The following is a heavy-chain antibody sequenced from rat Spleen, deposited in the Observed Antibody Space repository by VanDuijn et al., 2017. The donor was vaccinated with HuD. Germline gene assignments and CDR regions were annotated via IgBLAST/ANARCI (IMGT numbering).Heavy chain of an antibody. J-gene: IGHJ3*01. CDR3: ARLGGLRNWFAY. CDR2: IIYDGSNT. CDR1: GFTFSDYT. V-gene: IGHV5S10*01. Sequence: EVQLVESGGGLVPPGRSLELSCAASGFTFSDYTMAWVRQAPKKGLEWVAAIIYDGSNTFYRDSVKGRFTISRDDEESTLYLQMDSLRSEDTATYFCARLGGLRNWFAYWGQGTLVTVSS. D-gene: IGHD4-3*01.